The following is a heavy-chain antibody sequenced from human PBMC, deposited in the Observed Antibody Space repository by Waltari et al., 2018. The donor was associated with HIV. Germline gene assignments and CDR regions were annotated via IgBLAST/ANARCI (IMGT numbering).Heavy chain of an antibody. CDR1: GYTFTTNS. Sequence: QVQLVQSGSELKKPGASVKISCKASGYTFTTNSMHWVRQAPGQGLEWMGWINTNTGNPTYAQGFTGRFVFSLDTSVSTAYLQISSLKAEDTAVYYCARHLRGRNNWFDPWGQGTLVTVSS. D-gene: IGHD5-12*01. J-gene: IGHJ5*02. CDR3: ARHLRGRNNWFDP. V-gene: IGHV7-4-1*02. CDR2: INTNTGNP.